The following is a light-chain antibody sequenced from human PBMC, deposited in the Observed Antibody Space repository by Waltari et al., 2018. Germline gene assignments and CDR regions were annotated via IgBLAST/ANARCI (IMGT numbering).Light chain of an antibody. Sequence: DIVMTQSPLSLPVTPGEPASISCRSSQSLLHNNGYNYLDWYLQKPGQSPQLLIYLGSNRASEVPDRFSGSGSGTDFTLKISRVEAEDVGVYYCMQSLQTPRLTFGGGTKVEIK. V-gene: IGKV2-28*01. CDR2: LGS. J-gene: IGKJ4*01. CDR3: MQSLQTPRLT. CDR1: QSLLHNNGYNY.